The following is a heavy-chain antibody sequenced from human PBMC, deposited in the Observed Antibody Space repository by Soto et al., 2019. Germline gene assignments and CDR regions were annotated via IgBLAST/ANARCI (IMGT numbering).Heavy chain of an antibody. V-gene: IGHV4-31*03. CDR2: IYYSWST. CDR1: GGSISSGGYY. Sequence: QVQLQESGPGLVKPSQTLSLTCTVSGGSISSGGYYWSWIRQHPGKGLEWIGYIYYSWSTYYNPSLKSRVTISVDTSKNQFSLKLSSVTAADTAVYYCARGYCSGGSCDVYYYYYMDVWGKGTTVTVSS. D-gene: IGHD2-15*01. J-gene: IGHJ6*03. CDR3: ARGYCSGGSCDVYYYYYMDV.